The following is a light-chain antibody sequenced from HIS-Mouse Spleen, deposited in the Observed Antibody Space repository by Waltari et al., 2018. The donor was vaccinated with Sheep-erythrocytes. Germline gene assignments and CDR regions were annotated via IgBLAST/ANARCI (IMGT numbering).Light chain of an antibody. Sequence: SYELTQPPSVSVSPGQTASITCSGDKLGDKYACWSQQKPGQSPVLVISQDSKRPSGIPERFSGSNSGNTATLTISGTQAMDEVDYYCQAWDSSTAVFGGGTKLTVL. CDR1: KLGDKY. CDR2: QDS. J-gene: IGLJ2*01. CDR3: QAWDSSTAV. V-gene: IGLV3-1*01.